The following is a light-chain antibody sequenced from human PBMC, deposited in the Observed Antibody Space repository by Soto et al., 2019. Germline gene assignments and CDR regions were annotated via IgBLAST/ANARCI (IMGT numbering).Light chain of an antibody. CDR3: TSHAGNKIYYV. CDR1: SSDVGLYNY. CDR2: EVS. J-gene: IGLJ1*01. Sequence: QSVLAQPPSASGSPGQSVTISCTGTSSDVGLYNYVFWYQQHPGKAPKLMMYEVSKRPSGVPDRFSGSKSGNTASLTVSGLQAEDEADYYCTSHAGNKIYYVFGTGTKLTVL. V-gene: IGLV2-8*01.